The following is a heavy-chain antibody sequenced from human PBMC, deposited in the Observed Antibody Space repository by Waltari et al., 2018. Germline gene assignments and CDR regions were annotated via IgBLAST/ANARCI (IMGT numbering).Heavy chain of an antibody. CDR3: ETSEYQLVLVDEY. D-gene: IGHD2-2*01. CDR1: EFTFSSYS. CDR2: ISSSGGHK. J-gene: IGHJ4*02. V-gene: IGHV3-21*01. Sequence: EVQLVESGGGLVKPGGSLRLSCVASEFTFSSYSMNWVRRAQGKGLEWVSSISSSGGHKSYAASMEGRFTISRDNAKNSLYLQMNSLRAEDTAVYYCETSEYQLVLVDEYWGQGTLVTVSS.